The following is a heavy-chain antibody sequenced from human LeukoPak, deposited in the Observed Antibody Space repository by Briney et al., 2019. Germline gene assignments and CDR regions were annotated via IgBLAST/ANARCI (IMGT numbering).Heavy chain of an antibody. J-gene: IGHJ4*02. CDR3: ARDRRGSFFLSDY. CDR2: IKQDGSEK. V-gene: IGHV3-7*01. D-gene: IGHD5-12*01. CDR1: GFTFSSYW. Sequence: GGSLRLSCAASGFTFSSYWMSWVRQAPGKGLEWGANIKQDGSEKYYVDSVKGRFTISRDNAKNSLYLQMNSLRAEDTAVYYCARDRRGSFFLSDYWGQGTLVTVSS.